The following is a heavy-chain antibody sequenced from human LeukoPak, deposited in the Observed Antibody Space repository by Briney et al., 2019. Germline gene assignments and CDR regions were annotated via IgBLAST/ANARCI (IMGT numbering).Heavy chain of an antibody. Sequence: PGGSLRLSCAASGFTFSNYGFHWVRQAPGKGLEWVALIRDDGITTYYADSVKGRFIISRDDSKNTLYLQMNSQRAEDTAVYYCARGKASGGYSGYGLDAFDIWGQGTMVTVSS. CDR1: GFTFSNYG. V-gene: IGHV3-30*02. CDR2: IRDDGITT. CDR3: ARGKASGGYSGYGLDAFDI. J-gene: IGHJ3*02. D-gene: IGHD5-12*01.